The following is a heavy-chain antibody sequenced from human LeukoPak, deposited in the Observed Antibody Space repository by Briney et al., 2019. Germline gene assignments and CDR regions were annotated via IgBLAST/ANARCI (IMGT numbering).Heavy chain of an antibody. CDR2: IGGSGGST. V-gene: IGHV3-23*01. CDR3: ARCSGSSCYMPLDH. CDR1: GFTFSSYA. Sequence: PGGSLRLCCAASGFTFSSYAMTWVRQATGKGLEWVSGIGGSGGSTYYADSVKGRFTISRDNSKNALDLQMSSLRAEDTAVYYCARCSGSSCYMPLDHWGQGTLVAVSS. J-gene: IGHJ4*02. D-gene: IGHD2-15*01.